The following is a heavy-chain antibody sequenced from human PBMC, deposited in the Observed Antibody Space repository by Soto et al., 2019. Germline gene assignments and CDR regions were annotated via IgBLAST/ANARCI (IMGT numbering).Heavy chain of an antibody. Sequence: SVKVSCKASGGTFSSYTISWVRQAPGQGLEWMGRIIPILGIANYAQKFQGRVTITADKSTSTAYMELSSLRSEDTAVYYCASLQRNSSSTSCPQRFDYWGQGTLVTISS. D-gene: IGHD2-2*01. CDR2: IIPILGIA. CDR3: ASLQRNSSSTSCPQRFDY. CDR1: GGTFSSYT. V-gene: IGHV1-69*02. J-gene: IGHJ4*02.